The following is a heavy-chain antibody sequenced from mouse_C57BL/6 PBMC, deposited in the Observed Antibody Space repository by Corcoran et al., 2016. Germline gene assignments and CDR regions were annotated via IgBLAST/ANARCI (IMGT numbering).Heavy chain of an antibody. CDR1: GYTFTTYG. CDR3: ARESLPGSSYDYYAMDY. Sequence: QIQLVQSGPELKKPGETVKISCKASGYTFTTYGMSWVKQAPGKGLKWMGWINTYSGVPTYADDFKGRFAFSLETSASTAYLQINNLKNEDTATYFCARESLPGSSYDYYAMDYWGQGTSVTVSS. J-gene: IGHJ4*01. D-gene: IGHD1-1*01. V-gene: IGHV9-3*01. CDR2: INTYSGVP.